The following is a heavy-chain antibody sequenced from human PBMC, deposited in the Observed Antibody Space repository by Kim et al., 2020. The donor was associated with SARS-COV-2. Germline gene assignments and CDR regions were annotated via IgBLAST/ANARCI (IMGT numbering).Heavy chain of an antibody. D-gene: IGHD3-22*01. J-gene: IGHJ3*02. CDR2: IWYDGSNK. CDR1: GFTFSSYG. Sequence: GGSLRLSCAASGFTFSSYGMHWVRQAPGKGLEWVAVIWYDGSNKYYADSVKGRFTISRDNSKNTLYLQMNSLRAEDTAVYYCAREGDYYDSRGYFDVDAFDIWGQGTLVTVSS. CDR3: AREGDYYDSRGYFDVDAFDI. V-gene: IGHV3-33*08.